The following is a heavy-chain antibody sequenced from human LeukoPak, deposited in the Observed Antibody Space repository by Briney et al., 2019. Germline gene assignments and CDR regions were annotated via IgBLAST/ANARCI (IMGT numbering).Heavy chain of an antibody. CDR1: GFAFSSYW. D-gene: IGHD3-3*01. CDR3: ARGGQLRFLEWLPPYYYGMDV. V-gene: IGHV3-7*03. CDR2: IKQDGSEK. Sequence: PGGSLRLSCAASGFAFSSYWMSWVRQAPGKGLEWVANIKQDGSEKYYVDSVKGRFTISRDNAKNSLYLQMNSLRAEDTAVYYCARGGQLRFLEWLPPYYYGMDVWGQGTTVTVSS. J-gene: IGHJ6*02.